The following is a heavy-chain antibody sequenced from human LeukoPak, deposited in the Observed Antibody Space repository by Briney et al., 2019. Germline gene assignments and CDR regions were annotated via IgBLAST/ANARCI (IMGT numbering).Heavy chain of an antibody. D-gene: IGHD6-13*01. CDR3: AKTRPLDSSSWSHGDY. CDR2: ISGSGDTT. CDR1: EFTFSSYA. V-gene: IGHV3-23*01. J-gene: IGHJ4*02. Sequence: GGSLRLSCAASEFTFSSYAMSWVRQAPGKGLEWVSAISGSGDTTYYGDSVKGRFTISRDNSKNTLYLQMNSLRAEDTAVYYCAKTRPLDSSSWSHGDYWGQGTLVTVSS.